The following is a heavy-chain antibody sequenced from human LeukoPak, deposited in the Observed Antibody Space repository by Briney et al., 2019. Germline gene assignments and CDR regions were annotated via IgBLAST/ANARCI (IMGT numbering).Heavy chain of an antibody. J-gene: IGHJ4*02. Sequence: ASVKVSCKASGYTFTGHYMHWVRQAPGQGLEWMGWINPNSGGTNYEQKFQGRVTMTRDTSISTAYMELSRLRSDDTAVYYCARWRGYASDWSGPFDDWGQGTLVTVSP. CDR3: ARWRGYASDWSGPFDD. V-gene: IGHV1-2*02. CDR1: GYTFTGHY. D-gene: IGHD6-19*01. CDR2: INPNSGGT.